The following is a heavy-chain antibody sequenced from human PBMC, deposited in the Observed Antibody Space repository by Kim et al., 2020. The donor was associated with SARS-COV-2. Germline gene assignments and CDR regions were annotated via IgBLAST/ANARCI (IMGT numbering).Heavy chain of an antibody. J-gene: IGHJ3*02. CDR3: ARDYFPYSGTPTDAFDI. CDR1: GYTFTSYG. V-gene: IGHV1-18*01. CDR2: ISAYNGNT. D-gene: IGHD1-26*01. Sequence: ASVKVSCKASGYTFTSYGISWVRQAPGQGLEWMGWISAYNGNTNYAQKLQGRVTMTTDTSTSTAYMELRSLRSDDTAVYYCARDYFPYSGTPTDAFDIWGQGTMVTVSS.